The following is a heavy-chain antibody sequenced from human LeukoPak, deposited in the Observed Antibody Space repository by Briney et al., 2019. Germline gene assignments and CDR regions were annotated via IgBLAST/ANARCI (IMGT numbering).Heavy chain of an antibody. Sequence: GESLKISCKGSGYSFTSYWIGWVRQMPGKGLEWMGIIYPGDSDTRYSPSFQGQVTISADKSISTAYLQWSSLKASDTAMYYCARPAPGYGGNSGSFDYWGQGTLVTVSS. D-gene: IGHD4-23*01. V-gene: IGHV5-51*01. CDR3: ARPAPGYGGNSGSFDY. CDR1: GYSFTSYW. J-gene: IGHJ4*02. CDR2: IYPGDSDT.